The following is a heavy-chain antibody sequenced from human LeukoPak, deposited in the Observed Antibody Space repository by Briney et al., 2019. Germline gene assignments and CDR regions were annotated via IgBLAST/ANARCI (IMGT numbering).Heavy chain of an antibody. D-gene: IGHD3-10*01. CDR1: GNTFSSYD. J-gene: IGHJ6*02. V-gene: IGHV1-8*01. CDR3: ARGGTLVQGVTVLYGMDV. Sequence: VASVKVSCKTSGNTFSSYDINWVRQATGLGLEWMGWMNPNSGNTAYAQKFQGRVTMTRDTSISTAYMELSSLRSEDTAVYYCARGGTLVQGVTVLYGMDVWGQGTTVTVSS. CDR2: MNPNSGNT.